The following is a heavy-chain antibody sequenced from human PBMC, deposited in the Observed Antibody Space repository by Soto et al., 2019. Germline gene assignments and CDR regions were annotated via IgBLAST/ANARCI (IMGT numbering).Heavy chain of an antibody. J-gene: IGHJ6*02. V-gene: IGHV4-59*01. D-gene: IGHD3-10*01. Sequence: QVQLQESGPGLVKPSETLSLTCTVSGGSISRNYWSWIRQPPGKGLEWIGYIYYSGSTYYNPSLTRRVTIALDPSQTPFSLKLSAVTAADTAVYYCARDRDRGSGGQGYYGMDVWGQGTTVTVSS. CDR1: GGSISRNY. CDR3: ARDRDRGSGGQGYYGMDV. CDR2: IYYSGST.